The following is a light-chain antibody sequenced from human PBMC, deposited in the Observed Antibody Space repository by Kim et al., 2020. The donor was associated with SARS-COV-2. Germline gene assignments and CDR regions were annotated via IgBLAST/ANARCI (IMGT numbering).Light chain of an antibody. J-gene: IGKJ1*01. V-gene: IGKV3-11*01. Sequence: PGERAPLSCRASQSVSSYLAWYQQKPGQAPRLLIYDASNRATGIPARFSGSGSGTDFTLTISSLEPEDFAVYYCQQRSNWPPGWTFGQGTKVEIK. CDR3: QQRSNWPPGWT. CDR2: DAS. CDR1: QSVSSY.